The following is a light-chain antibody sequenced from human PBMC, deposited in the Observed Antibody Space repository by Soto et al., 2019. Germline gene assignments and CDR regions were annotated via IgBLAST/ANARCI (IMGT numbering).Light chain of an antibody. CDR3: ETWDSNTRV. J-gene: IGLJ3*02. CDR1: SGHSSYI. Sequence: QSVLTQSSSASASLGSSVKLTCTLSSGHSSYIIAWHQQQPGKAPRYLMKLEGSGSYNKGSGVPDRFSGSSSGADRYLTISNLQFEYDADYYCETWDSNTRVFGGGTKLTVL. CDR2: LEGSGSY. V-gene: IGLV4-60*02.